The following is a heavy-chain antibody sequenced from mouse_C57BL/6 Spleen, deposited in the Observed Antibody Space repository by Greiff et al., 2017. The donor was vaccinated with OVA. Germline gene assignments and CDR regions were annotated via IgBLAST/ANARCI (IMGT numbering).Heavy chain of an antibody. V-gene: IGHV5-9*01. D-gene: IGHD2-4*01. CDR1: GFTFSSYT. CDR2: ISGGGGNT. J-gene: IGHJ3*01. Sequence: EVQLVESGGGLVKPGGSLKLSCAASGFTFSSYTMSWVRQTPEKRLEWVATISGGGGNTYYPDSVKGRFTISRDNAKNTLYLQMSSLRSEDTALYYCARRNYDVEFAYWGQGTLVTVSA. CDR3: ARRNYDVEFAY.